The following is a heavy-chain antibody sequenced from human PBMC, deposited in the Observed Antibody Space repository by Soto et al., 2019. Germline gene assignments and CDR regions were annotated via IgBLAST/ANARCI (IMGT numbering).Heavy chain of an antibody. J-gene: IGHJ3*02. CDR3: AREKWLVRRNDPFDI. Sequence: QVQLVQSGAEVKKPGASVKVSCKASGYTFINYYMHWVRQAPGQGLEWMGIINPKGGSTTYAQKFQGRVTLTRDTSTNTVNMELSSLRSADTAVYYCAREKWLVRRNDPFDIWGQGTMVTVSS. CDR2: INPKGGST. CDR1: GYTFINYY. V-gene: IGHV1-46*01. D-gene: IGHD6-19*01.